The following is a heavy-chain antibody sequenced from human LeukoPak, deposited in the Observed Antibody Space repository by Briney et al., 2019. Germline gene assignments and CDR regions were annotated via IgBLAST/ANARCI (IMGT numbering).Heavy chain of an antibody. CDR1: GFTFSDYY. Sequence: GGSLRLSCAASGFTFSDYYMSWIRQAPGKGLEWISYISDSGTTIYYADSVKGRFTISRDNAKNSLYLQMNSLRAEDTAVYYCARDVSEMATIYGMDVWGQGTTVTVSS. J-gene: IGHJ6*02. CDR2: ISDSGTTI. D-gene: IGHD5-24*01. CDR3: ARDVSEMATIYGMDV. V-gene: IGHV3-11*01.